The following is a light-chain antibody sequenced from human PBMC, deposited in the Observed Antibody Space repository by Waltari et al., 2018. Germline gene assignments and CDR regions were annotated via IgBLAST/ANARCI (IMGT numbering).Light chain of an antibody. CDR2: NAS. Sequence: IILTQSPATLSLSPGDRATLSCRASQSVGNSLSWYQQKPGQAPRFLNYNASTRPTGSPARFGGSGSGTDVTLTIGSLEPEDFAVYFCLQRSNWAPTFGGGTTVEIK. J-gene: IGKJ4*01. CDR3: LQRSNWAPT. V-gene: IGKV3-11*01. CDR1: QSVGNS.